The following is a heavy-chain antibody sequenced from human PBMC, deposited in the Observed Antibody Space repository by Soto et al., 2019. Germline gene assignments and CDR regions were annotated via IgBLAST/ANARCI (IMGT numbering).Heavy chain of an antibody. D-gene: IGHD2-15*01. CDR2: INHSGST. J-gene: IGHJ6*02. CDR1: GGSFSGYY. Sequence: SETLSLTCAVYGGSFSGYYWSWILQPPGKGLEWIGEINHSGSTNYNPSLKSRVTISVDTSKNQFSLKLGSVTAADTAVYYCAIVDGSPYYYGRDVWCQRNTVTVSS. V-gene: IGHV4-34*01. CDR3: AIVDGSPYYYGRDV.